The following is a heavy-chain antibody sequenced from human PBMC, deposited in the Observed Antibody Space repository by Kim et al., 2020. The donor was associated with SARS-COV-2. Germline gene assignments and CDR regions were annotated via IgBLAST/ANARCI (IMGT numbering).Heavy chain of an antibody. D-gene: IGHD6-6*01. CDR1: GFTFSSYA. V-gene: IGHV3-23*01. CDR2: ISGSGGGT. J-gene: IGHJ2*01. Sequence: GGSLRLSCAASGFTFSSYAMSWVRQAPGKGLEWVSAISGSGGGTYYADSVKGRFTISRDNSKNTLYLQMNSLRAEDTAVYYCAKGEYSSSSVDWYFDLWGRGTLVTVSS. CDR3: AKGEYSSSSVDWYFDL.